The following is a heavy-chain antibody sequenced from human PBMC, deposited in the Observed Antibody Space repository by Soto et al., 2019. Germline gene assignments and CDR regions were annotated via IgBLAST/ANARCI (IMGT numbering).Heavy chain of an antibody. D-gene: IGHD3-10*01. Sequence: PSETLALTCTVSGGSISSSSYYWGWIRQPPGKGLEWIGSIYYSGSTYYNPSLKSRVTISVDTSKNQFSLKLSSVTAADTAVYYCHRYGSGSYYIYWGQGTLVTVSS. CDR2: IYYSGST. V-gene: IGHV4-39*01. CDR3: HRYGSGSYYIY. CDR1: GGSISSSSYY. J-gene: IGHJ4*02.